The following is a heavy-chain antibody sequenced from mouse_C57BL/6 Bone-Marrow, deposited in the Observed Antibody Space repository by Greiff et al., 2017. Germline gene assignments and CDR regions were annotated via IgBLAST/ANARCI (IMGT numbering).Heavy chain of an antibody. D-gene: IGHD2-5*01. CDR3: ARPYYSNYWYFDV. CDR2: IYPGSGST. Sequence: QVQLQQPGAELVKPGASVQMSCKASGYPFTSYWITWVKQRPGQGLEWIGDIYPGSGSTNYNEKFKSKATLTVDTSSSTAYMQLSSLTSEDSAVYYCARPYYSNYWYFDVWGTGTTVTVSS. J-gene: IGHJ1*03. V-gene: IGHV1-55*01. CDR1: GYPFTSYW.